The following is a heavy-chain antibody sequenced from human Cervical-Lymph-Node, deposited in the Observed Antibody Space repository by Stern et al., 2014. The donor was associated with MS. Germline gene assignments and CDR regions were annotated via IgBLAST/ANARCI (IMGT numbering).Heavy chain of an antibody. Sequence: QVQLVESGAEVKKPGASVKVSCKASGYTFTDYYMHWGRQAPGHGLEWMGWINPNSGGTSYAQKFQGRVTMTRDTSISTAYMELSRLRSDDTAVFYCARDGDNWFGPWGQGTLVTVSS. V-gene: IGHV1-2*02. CDR3: ARDGDNWFGP. CDR2: INPNSGGT. J-gene: IGHJ5*02. CDR1: GYTFTDYY.